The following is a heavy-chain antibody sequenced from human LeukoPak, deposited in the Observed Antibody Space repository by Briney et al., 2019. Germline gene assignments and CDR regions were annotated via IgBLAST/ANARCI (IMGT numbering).Heavy chain of an antibody. D-gene: IGHD3-10*01. CDR2: INTDGSST. V-gene: IGHV3-74*01. CDR1: GFTFSSYW. J-gene: IGHJ4*02. Sequence: GGSLRLSCAASGFTFSSYWMHWVRQAPGKGLVWVSRINTDGSSTSYADSVKGRFTISRDNAKNTLYLQMTSLRGEDTALYYCAKERDERVSASCDYWGQGIQVTVSS. CDR3: AKERDERVSASCDY.